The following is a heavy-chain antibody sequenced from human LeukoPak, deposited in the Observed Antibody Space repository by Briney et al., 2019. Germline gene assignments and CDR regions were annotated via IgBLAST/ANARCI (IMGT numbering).Heavy chain of an antibody. V-gene: IGHV1-46*01. CDR3: AKSPSSSLTMRYYYYYYMDV. CDR1: GYTFTSYY. Sequence: ASVKVSCKASGYTFTSYYMHWVRQAPGQGLEWVGIINPSSGSAIYAQKFQGRVTMTRDMSTSTGYMELSSLRAEDTAVYYCAKSPSSSLTMRYYYYYYMDVWGKGTTVTVSS. D-gene: IGHD6-13*01. CDR2: INPSSGSA. J-gene: IGHJ6*03.